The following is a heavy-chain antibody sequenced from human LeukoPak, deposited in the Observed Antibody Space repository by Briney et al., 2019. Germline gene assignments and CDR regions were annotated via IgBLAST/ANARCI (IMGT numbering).Heavy chain of an antibody. CDR3: TREWELLMGGYYYYYMDV. Sequence: PGGSLRLSCAASGFTFSGSAMHWVRQASGKGPEWVGRIRSKANSYATAYAASVKGRFTISRDDSKNTAYLQMNSLKTEDTAVYYCTREWELLMGGYYYYYMDVWGKGTTVTVSS. D-gene: IGHD1-26*01. CDR2: IRSKANSYAT. J-gene: IGHJ6*03. V-gene: IGHV3-73*01. CDR1: GFTFSGSA.